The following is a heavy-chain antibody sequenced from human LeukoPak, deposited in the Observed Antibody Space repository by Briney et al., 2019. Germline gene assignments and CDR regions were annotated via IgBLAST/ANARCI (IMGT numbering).Heavy chain of an antibody. CDR2: IIPILGIA. CDR3: ELRWLQSDY. CDR1: GGTFSSYA. Sequence: SVKVSYKASGGTFSSYAISWVRQAPGQGLEWMGRIIPILGIANYAQKFQGRVTITADKSTSTAYMELSSLRSEDTAVYYCELRWLQSDYWGQGTLVTVSS. D-gene: IGHD5-24*01. J-gene: IGHJ4*02. V-gene: IGHV1-69*04.